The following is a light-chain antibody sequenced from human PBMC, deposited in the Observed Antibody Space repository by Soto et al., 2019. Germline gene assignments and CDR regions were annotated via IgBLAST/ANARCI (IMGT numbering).Light chain of an antibody. J-gene: IGLJ1*01. CDR1: SSNIGAGYD. Sequence: QSALTQPPSVSGAPGQRVTISCTGSSSNIGAGYDVHWYQQLPGTAPKLLIYDNFNRPSGVPDRFSGSKSGTSATLGITGLQTGDEADYYCGTWDSSLSIFVFGTGTKVTVL. V-gene: IGLV1-40*01. CDR2: DNF. CDR3: GTWDSSLSIFV.